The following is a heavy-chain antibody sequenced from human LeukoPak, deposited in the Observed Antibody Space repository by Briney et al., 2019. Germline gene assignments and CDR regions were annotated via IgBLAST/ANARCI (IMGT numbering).Heavy chain of an antibody. Sequence: SETLSLTCVVSGARITTYYWSWIRQPPGKGLEWIGYISYSETTNYNPSLKSRITISADPSKNQVSLKMTSLTAADTAIYYCARHLGADDHWGQGTLVTVS. CDR3: ARHLGADDH. CDR2: ISYSETT. CDR1: GARITTYY. J-gene: IGHJ4*02. D-gene: IGHD4/OR15-4a*01. V-gene: IGHV4-59*08.